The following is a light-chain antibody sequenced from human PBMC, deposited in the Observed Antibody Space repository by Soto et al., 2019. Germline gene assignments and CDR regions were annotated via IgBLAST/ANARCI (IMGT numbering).Light chain of an antibody. V-gene: IGLV2-23*01. Sequence: QSVLTQPPSVSGAPGHRVTISCAGSSSNIGANYDLVSWYQHHPGKAPKLMIYEGTKRPSGVSNRFSGSKSGNTASLAISGLQAEDEADYYCCSYAGSTTYVFGTGTKVTVL. CDR1: SSNIGANYDL. CDR3: CSYAGSTTYV. CDR2: EGT. J-gene: IGLJ1*01.